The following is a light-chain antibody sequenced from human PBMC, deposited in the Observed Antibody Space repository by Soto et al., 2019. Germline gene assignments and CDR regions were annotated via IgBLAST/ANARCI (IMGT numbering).Light chain of an antibody. V-gene: IGKV1-39*01. CDR3: QQSYNTPHT. CDR2: AAS. Sequence: GDRVTITCRASQSISIWLAWYQQKPGKAPKLLIYAASSLYDGVPSRFSGSGSGTDFTLTISSLQPEDFATYSCQQSYNTPHTFGQGTKVDIK. CDR1: QSISIW. J-gene: IGKJ2*01.